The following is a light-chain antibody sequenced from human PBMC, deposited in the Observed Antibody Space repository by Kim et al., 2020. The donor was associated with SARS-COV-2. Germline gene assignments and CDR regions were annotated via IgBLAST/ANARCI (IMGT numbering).Light chain of an antibody. CDR2: GNS. J-gene: IGLJ3*02. CDR1: SSNIGAGYD. V-gene: IGLV1-40*01. CDR3: QSYDSSLTL. Sequence: PGQRVTISCTGSSSNIGAGYDVHWYQQLPGTAPKLLIYGNSNRPSGVPDRFSGSKSGTSASLAITGLQAEDEADYYCQSYDSSLTLFGGGTQLTVL.